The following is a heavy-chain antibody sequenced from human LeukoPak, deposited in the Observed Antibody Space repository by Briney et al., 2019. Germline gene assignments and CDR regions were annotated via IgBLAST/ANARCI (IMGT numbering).Heavy chain of an antibody. J-gene: IGHJ5*02. D-gene: IGHD3-10*01. CDR3: ARDREEWFGELLLNWFDP. CDR1: GYTLTELP. Sequence: ASVKVSCKVSGYTLTELPMHWVRQAPGQGLEWMGWINPNSGGTNYAQKFQGRVTMTRDTSISTAYMELSRLRSDDTAVYYCARDREEWFGELLLNWFDPWGQGTLVTVSS. V-gene: IGHV1-2*02. CDR2: INPNSGGT.